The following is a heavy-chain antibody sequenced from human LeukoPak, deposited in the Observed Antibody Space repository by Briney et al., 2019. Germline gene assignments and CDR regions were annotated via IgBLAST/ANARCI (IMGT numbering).Heavy chain of an antibody. Sequence: VQPGGSLRLSCAASGFTFNNYWMSWVRQAPGKGLRWVANIKQDGSQKFYVDSVKGRFTISRDNTKKSLYLQMNSLRAEDTAMYYCARGDFSDSGDYVDAFDVWGQGTMVTVSS. D-gene: IGHD4-17*01. J-gene: IGHJ3*01. V-gene: IGHV3-7*04. CDR3: ARGDFSDSGDYVDAFDV. CDR2: IKQDGSQK. CDR1: GFTFNNYW.